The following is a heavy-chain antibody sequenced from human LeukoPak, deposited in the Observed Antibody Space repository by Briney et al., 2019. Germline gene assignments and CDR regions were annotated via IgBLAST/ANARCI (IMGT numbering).Heavy chain of an antibody. V-gene: IGHV4-34*01. J-gene: IGHJ5*02. CDR2: INHSGST. CDR1: GGSFSGYY. Sequence: SETLSLTCAVYGGSFSGYYWSWIRQPPGKGLEWIGEINHSGSTNYNPSLKSRVTISVDTSKNQFSLKLSSVTAADTAVYYCARGRSSGWYVYGLWFDPGAREPWSPSPQ. CDR3: ARGRSSGWYVYGLWFDP. D-gene: IGHD6-19*01.